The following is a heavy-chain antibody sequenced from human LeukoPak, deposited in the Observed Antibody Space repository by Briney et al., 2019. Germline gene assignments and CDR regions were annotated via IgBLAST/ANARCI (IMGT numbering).Heavy chain of an antibody. V-gene: IGHV3-53*01. Sequence: GGSLRLSCAASGFTVSSNYMSWVRQAPGKGLEWVSVIYSGGSTYYADSVKGRFTISRDNSKNTLYLQMNSLRAEDTAVYYCAKDAEGIAVAGPSFDYWGQGTLVTVSS. J-gene: IGHJ4*02. CDR3: AKDAEGIAVAGPSFDY. CDR2: IYSGGST. D-gene: IGHD6-19*01. CDR1: GFTVSSNY.